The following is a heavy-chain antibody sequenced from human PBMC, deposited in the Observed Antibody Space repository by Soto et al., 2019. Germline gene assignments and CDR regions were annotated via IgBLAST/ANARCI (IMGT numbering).Heavy chain of an antibody. CDR1: GYTFTSYY. Sequence: ASVKVSCKASGYTFTSYYMHWVRQPPGQGLEWMGIINPSGGSTSYAQKFQGRVTMTRDTSTSIVYMELSSLRSEDTAVYYCARDFITIFGVVIPPHYGMDVWGQGTTVTVSS. CDR2: INPSGGST. CDR3: ARDFITIFGVVIPPHYGMDV. V-gene: IGHV1-46*01. D-gene: IGHD3-3*01. J-gene: IGHJ6*02.